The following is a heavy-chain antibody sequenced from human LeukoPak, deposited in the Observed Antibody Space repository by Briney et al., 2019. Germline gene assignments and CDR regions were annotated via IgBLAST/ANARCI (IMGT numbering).Heavy chain of an antibody. Sequence: ETLSLTCTVSGASISSYHWSWIRQPPGKGLEWIGYISYSGSTNYNPSLKSRVTISVDTSKNQFSLKLSSVTAADTAVYYCASGPYPTAGTDHQFDYWGQGTLVTVSS. CDR1: GASISSYH. CDR3: ASGPYPTAGTDHQFDY. D-gene: IGHD6-13*01. V-gene: IGHV4-59*01. CDR2: ISYSGST. J-gene: IGHJ4*02.